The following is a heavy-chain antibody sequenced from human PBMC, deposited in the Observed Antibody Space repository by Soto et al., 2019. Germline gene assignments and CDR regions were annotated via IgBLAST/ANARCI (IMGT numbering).Heavy chain of an antibody. CDR1: GFTFSSYS. Sequence: LRLSCAASGFTFSSYSMNWVRQAPGKGLEWVSSISSSSSYIYYPDSVKGRFTISRDNAKNSLYLQMNSLRAEDTAVYYCARGYSSSWDYYYGMDVWGQGTTVTVSS. J-gene: IGHJ6*02. D-gene: IGHD6-13*01. CDR3: ARGYSSSWDYYYGMDV. CDR2: ISSSSSYI. V-gene: IGHV3-21*01.